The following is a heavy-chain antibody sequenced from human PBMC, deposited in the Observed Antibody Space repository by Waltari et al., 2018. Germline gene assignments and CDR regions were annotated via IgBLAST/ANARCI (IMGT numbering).Heavy chain of an antibody. D-gene: IGHD6-6*01. J-gene: IGHJ6*03. V-gene: IGHV4-59*01. CDR3: ARDGGGIAARLGRNYYYYMDV. Sequence: QVQLQESGPGLVKPSETLSLTCTVSGGSISSYYWSWIRQPPGKGLEWIGYIYYSGSTNYNPSLKSRVTISVDTSKNQFSLKLSLVTAADTAVYYWARDGGGIAARLGRNYYYYMDVWGKGTTVTVSS. CDR1: GGSISSYY. CDR2: IYYSGST.